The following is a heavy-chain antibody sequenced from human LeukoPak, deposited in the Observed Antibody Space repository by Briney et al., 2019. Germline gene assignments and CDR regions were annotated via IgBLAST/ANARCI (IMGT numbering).Heavy chain of an antibody. CDR1: AFTFSSYA. Sequence: PGGSLRLSFAAPAFTFSSYAMTWVRQAPGKGLEWVSPISGSGSSTYYADSVKGRFTISRDNSKNTVYLQMNSLRAEDTAVYYCSKEMTSGAYYYGMDVWGKGTTVTVSS. CDR3: SKEMTSGAYYYGMDV. D-gene: IGHD1-26*01. CDR2: ISGSGSST. J-gene: IGHJ6*04. V-gene: IGHV3-23*01.